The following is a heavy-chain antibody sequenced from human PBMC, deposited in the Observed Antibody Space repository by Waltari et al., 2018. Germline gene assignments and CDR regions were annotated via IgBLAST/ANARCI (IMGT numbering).Heavy chain of an antibody. J-gene: IGHJ4*02. D-gene: IGHD2-15*01. V-gene: IGHV3-21*01. CDR1: GFTSSSYT. CDR3: AREWGVMVGTAGFYFDY. Sequence: EVQLVGSGGGLVKPGGSLRLSCAASGFTSSSYTMNRVRQAPGKGLEWVSSISSGSSYIYYADSVKGRFTISRDNAKNSLYLQMNSLRVEDTAVYYCAREWGVMVGTAGFYFDYWGQGALVTVSS. CDR2: ISSGSSYI.